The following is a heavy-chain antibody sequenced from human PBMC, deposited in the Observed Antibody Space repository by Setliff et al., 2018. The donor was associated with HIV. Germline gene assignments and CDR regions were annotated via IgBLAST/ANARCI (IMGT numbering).Heavy chain of an antibody. D-gene: IGHD3-22*01. CDR1: GFTFSSYA. V-gene: IGHV3-23*01. CDR3: ARTNNNYYYDTSDYFSGYYFGS. Sequence: GGSLRLSCAASGFTFSSYAMSWVRQAPGKGLEWVSAISGSGGSTYYANSVQGRFPSSRDNSKNTLDRQMNSLRAEDTALSYCARTNNNYYYDTSDYFSGYYFGSCGQGTLVTVSS. J-gene: IGHJ4*02. CDR2: ISGSGGST.